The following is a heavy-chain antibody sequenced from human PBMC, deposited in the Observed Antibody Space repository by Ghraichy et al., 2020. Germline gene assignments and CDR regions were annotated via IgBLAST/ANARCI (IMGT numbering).Heavy chain of an antibody. CDR1: GGSFSGYY. CDR2: INHSGST. D-gene: IGHD3-10*01. V-gene: IGHV4-34*01. Sequence: SETLSLTCAVYGGSFSGYYWSWIRQPPGKGLEWIGEINHSGSTNYNPSLKSRVTISVDTSKNQFSLKLSSVTAADTAVYYCARAQRITMVRGVRRHAFDIWGQGTMVTVSS. J-gene: IGHJ3*02. CDR3: ARAQRITMVRGVRRHAFDI.